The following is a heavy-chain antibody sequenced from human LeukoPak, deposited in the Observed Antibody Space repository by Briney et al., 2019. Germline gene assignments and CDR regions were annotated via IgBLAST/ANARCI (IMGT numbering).Heavy chain of an antibody. CDR2: ISAYNGNT. V-gene: IGHV1-18*01. J-gene: IGHJ3*02. D-gene: IGHD3-10*01. CDR3: ATAFGELYFGI. Sequence: ASVKVSCKASGYTFTSYGISWVRQAPGQGLEWMGWISAYNGNTNYAQKLQGRVTMTEDTSTDTAYMELSSLRSEDTAVYYCATAFGELYFGIWGQGTMVTVSS. CDR1: GYTFTSYG.